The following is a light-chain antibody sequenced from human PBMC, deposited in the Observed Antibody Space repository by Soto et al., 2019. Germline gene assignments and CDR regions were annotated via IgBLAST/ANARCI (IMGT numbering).Light chain of an antibody. J-gene: IGKJ5*01. CDR3: QQNYITPQIT. CDR1: QSISTY. Sequence: DIQMTQSPSSLSASVGDRVTITCRASQSISTYLNWYQQKPGKAPKLLIYAASSLQSGVPSRFSGSGSGTDFTLTISSLQPEDFATYYCQQNYITPQITFGQGTRLEIK. V-gene: IGKV1-39*01. CDR2: AAS.